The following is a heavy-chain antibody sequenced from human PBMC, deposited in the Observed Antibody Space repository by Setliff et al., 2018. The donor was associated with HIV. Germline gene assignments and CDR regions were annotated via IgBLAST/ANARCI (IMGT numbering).Heavy chain of an antibody. J-gene: IGHJ6*03. V-gene: IGHV1-18*01. D-gene: IGHD4-17*01. Sequence: ASVKVSCKASGYAFSSYGISWVRQAPGQGLEWMGWISGFNGKINYAENFQGRVTLTTDSSASTAHMELWSLTSDDTAVYYCARDLGGEHDYADPAYMDVWGKGTTVTVSS. CDR3: ARDLGGEHDYADPAYMDV. CDR2: ISGFNGKI. CDR1: GYAFSSYG.